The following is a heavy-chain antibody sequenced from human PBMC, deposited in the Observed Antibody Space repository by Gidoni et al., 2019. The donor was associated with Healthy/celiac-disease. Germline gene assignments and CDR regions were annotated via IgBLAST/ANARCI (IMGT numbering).Heavy chain of an antibody. CDR2: INPNSGGT. J-gene: IGHJ4*02. D-gene: IGHD3-22*01. CDR3: ARDLYDSSCYLGGIDY. V-gene: IGHV1-2*04. CDR1: GYTFTGYY. Sequence: QVQLVQSGAEVKKPGASVKVSCKASGYTFTGYYMHWVRQAPGQGLEWMGWINPNSGGTNYAQKFQGWVTMTRDKSISTAYMELSRLRSDDTAVYYCARDLYDSSCYLGGIDYWGQGTLVTVSS.